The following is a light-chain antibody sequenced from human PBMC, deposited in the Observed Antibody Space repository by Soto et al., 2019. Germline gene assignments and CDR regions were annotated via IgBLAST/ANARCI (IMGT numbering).Light chain of an antibody. CDR3: HQYGSSPYT. CDR1: QSVSSN. J-gene: IGKJ2*01. Sequence: EIVMTQSPATLSVSPGERATLSCRASQSVSSNLAWYQQKPGQAPRLLIYGASTRATGIPARFSGSGSGTEFTLTINRLELEDFAVYYCHQYGSSPYTFGQGTKLEI. CDR2: GAS. V-gene: IGKV3-15*01.